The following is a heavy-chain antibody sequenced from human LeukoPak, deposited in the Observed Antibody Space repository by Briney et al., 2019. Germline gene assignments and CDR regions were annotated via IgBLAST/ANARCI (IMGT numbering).Heavy chain of an antibody. CDR1: GYTFTSYA. Sequence: ASVKVSCKASGYTFTSYAISWGRQAPGQGLEWMGWINPNSGGTNYAQKFQGRVTMTRDTSISTAYMELSRMRSDDTSVYYCERAVTDYDILTGYSTQRAYFDYWGQGTLVTVSS. V-gene: IGHV1-2*02. D-gene: IGHD3-9*01. J-gene: IGHJ4*02. CDR3: ERAVTDYDILTGYSTQRAYFDY. CDR2: INPNSGGT.